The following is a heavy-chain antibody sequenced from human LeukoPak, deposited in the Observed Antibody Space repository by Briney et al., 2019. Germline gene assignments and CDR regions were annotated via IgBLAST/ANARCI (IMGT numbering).Heavy chain of an antibody. CDR2: IYSGGST. CDR3: ARSAEARSSSAFDI. Sequence: GGSLRLSCAASGFTFSSYAMSWVRQAPGKGLEWVSVIYSGGSTYYADSVKGRFTISRDNSKNTLYLQMNSLRAEDTAVYYCARSAEARSSSAFDIWGQGTMVTVSS. D-gene: IGHD6-6*01. CDR1: GFTFSSYA. J-gene: IGHJ3*02. V-gene: IGHV3-53*01.